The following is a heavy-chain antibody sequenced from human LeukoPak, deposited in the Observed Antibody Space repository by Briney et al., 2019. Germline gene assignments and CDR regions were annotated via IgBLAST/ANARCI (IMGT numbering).Heavy chain of an antibody. CDR2: INHSGST. CDR1: GGSFSGYY. V-gene: IGHV4-34*01. CDR3: ARGRSRMVRGVPYFDY. J-gene: IGHJ4*02. Sequence: SETLSLTCAVYGGSFSGYYWSWIRQPPGKGLEWIGEINHSGSTNYNPSLESRVTISVDTSKNQFSLKLSSVTAADTAAYYCARGRSRMVRGVPYFDYWGQGTLVTVSS. D-gene: IGHD3-10*01.